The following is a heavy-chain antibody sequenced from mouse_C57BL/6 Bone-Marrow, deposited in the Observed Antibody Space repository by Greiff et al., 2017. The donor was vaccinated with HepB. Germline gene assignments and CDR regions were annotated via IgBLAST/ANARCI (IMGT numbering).Heavy chain of an antibody. V-gene: IGHV1-9*01. CDR2: ILPGSGST. Sequence: VKLMESGAELMKPGASVKLSCKATGYTFTGYWIEWVKQRPGHGLEWIGEILPGSGSTNYNEKFKGKATFTADTSSNTAYMQLSILTTEDSAIYYCARCYDGNAMDYWGQGTSVTVSS. CDR3: ARCYDGNAMDY. CDR1: GYTFTGYW. D-gene: IGHD2-3*01. J-gene: IGHJ4*01.